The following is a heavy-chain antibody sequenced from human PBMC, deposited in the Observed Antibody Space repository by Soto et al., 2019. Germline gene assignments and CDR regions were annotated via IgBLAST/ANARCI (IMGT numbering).Heavy chain of an antibody. CDR1: GDSVRGGTHY. CDR2: ITYSGSA. J-gene: IGHJ6*02. Sequence: SSETLSLTCTVSGDSVRGGTHYWTWIRQPPGKGLEWVGYITYSGSANYNPSLKGRVTISLDTSKNHFSLRLISVTAADTAVYYCARATVAPLTTLRGQRTTGTVS. CDR3: ARATVAPLTTL. V-gene: IGHV4-61*03. D-gene: IGHD4-4*01.